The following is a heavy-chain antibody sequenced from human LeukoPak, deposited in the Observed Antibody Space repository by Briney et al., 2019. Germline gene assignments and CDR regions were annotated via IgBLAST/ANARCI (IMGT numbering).Heavy chain of an antibody. D-gene: IGHD3-22*01. CDR2: ISSSSSTI. Sequence: TGGSLRLSCAASGFTFSSYSMNWVRQAPGKGLEWVSYISSSSSTIYYADSVKGRFTISRDNAKNSLYLQMNSLRDEDTAVYYCARGPDYYDSSGYYPFDYWGQGTLVTVSS. CDR3: ARGPDYYDSSGYYPFDY. J-gene: IGHJ4*02. V-gene: IGHV3-48*02. CDR1: GFTFSSYS.